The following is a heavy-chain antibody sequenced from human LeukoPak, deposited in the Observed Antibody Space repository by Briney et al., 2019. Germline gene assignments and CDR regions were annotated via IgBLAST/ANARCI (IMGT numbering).Heavy chain of an antibody. CDR3: ARALTLLLHFDY. D-gene: IGHD2-15*01. J-gene: IGHJ4*02. CDR1: GFPFSSHW. Sequence: GGSLRLSCAASGFPFSSHWMSWVRQAPGKGLEWVSSISSSSSYIYYADSVKGRFTISRDNAKNSLYLQMNSLRAEDTAVYYCARALTLLLHFDYWGQGTLVTVSS. CDR2: ISSSSSYI. V-gene: IGHV3-21*01.